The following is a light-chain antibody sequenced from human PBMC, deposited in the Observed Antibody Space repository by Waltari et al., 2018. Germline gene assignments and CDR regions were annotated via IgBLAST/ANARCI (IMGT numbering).Light chain of an antibody. CDR1: SRDVDGYNY. CDR2: EVN. V-gene: IGLV2-14*01. Sequence: QSALPQPASVSGSPGQSITISCTGTSRDVDGYNYVSWYQQHPGKAPKLMIYEVNNRPSGVSNRFSGSKSGNTASLTISGLQAEDEADYYCSSYTSSSTYVFGTGTKVTVL. CDR3: SSYTSSSTYV. J-gene: IGLJ1*01.